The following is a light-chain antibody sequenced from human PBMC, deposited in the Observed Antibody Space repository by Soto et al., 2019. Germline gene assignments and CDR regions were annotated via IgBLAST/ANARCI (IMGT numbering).Light chain of an antibody. CDR1: QSISSN. CDR2: DAS. J-gene: IGKJ1*01. CDR3: QQDNSWPRT. V-gene: IGKV3-15*01. Sequence: EIVMTQSPATLSVSPGERATLSCRASQSISSNLAWYQQKPGQAPRLLISDASTRATGIPARFSGSGSGTEFTLTISRLQSEDFAIYYCQQDNSWPRTFGQGTKVEIK.